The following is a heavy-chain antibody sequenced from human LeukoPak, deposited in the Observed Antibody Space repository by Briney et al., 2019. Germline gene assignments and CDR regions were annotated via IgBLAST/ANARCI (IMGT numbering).Heavy chain of an antibody. D-gene: IGHD2-2*01. CDR1: GYTFSGHF. Sequence: ASVKVSCKASGYTFSGHFLHWVRQAPGQGLEWMGWINPGSGGTNFAQKFQGRVSITVDDSTTTVYMQLSGLRSDDTAVYFCARLAVVPAAMSPDYWGQGTLVSVSS. CDR3: ARLAVVPAAMSPDY. CDR2: INPGSGGT. J-gene: IGHJ4*02. V-gene: IGHV1-2*02.